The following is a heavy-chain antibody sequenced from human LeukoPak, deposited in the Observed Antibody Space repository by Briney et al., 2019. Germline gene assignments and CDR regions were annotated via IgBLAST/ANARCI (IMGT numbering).Heavy chain of an antibody. J-gene: IGHJ4*02. CDR3: AREGDIVVVPADLDY. D-gene: IGHD2-2*01. Sequence: GGSLRLSCAASGFTFSTYWMQWVRQAPGKGLVWVSHINGDGSSTTYADSVKGRFTISRDNAKNSLYLQMNSLRAEDTAVYYCAREGDIVVVPADLDYWGQGTLVTVSS. V-gene: IGHV3-74*01. CDR2: INGDGSST. CDR1: GFTFSTYW.